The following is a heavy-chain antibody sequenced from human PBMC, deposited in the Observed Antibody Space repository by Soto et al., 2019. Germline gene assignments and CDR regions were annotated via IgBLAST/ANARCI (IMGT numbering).Heavy chain of an antibody. CDR1: GFTFSSYS. D-gene: IGHD3-22*01. Sequence: EVQLVESGGGLVKPGGSLRLSCAASGFTFSSYSMNWVRQAPGKGLEWVSSISSSSSYLYYADSVKGRFTISRDNARHALYLPMNSLRAEDTAVYYCAGGRVGVSRHDAFDIWGQGKMVTVSS. V-gene: IGHV3-21*01. CDR2: ISSSSSYL. J-gene: IGHJ3*02. CDR3: AGGRVGVSRHDAFDI.